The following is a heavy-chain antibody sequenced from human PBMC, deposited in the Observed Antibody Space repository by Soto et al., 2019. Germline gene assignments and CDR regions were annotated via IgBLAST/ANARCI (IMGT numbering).Heavy chain of an antibody. V-gene: IGHV1-69*13. D-gene: IGHD3-22*01. CDR1: GGTFSSYA. Sequence: AVKVSCKASGGTFSSYAISWVRQAPGQGLEWMGGIIPIFGAANYAQKLQGRVTITADESTSTAYMELSSLRSEDTAVYYCARESDEYYYDRSGYYDYWGQGTLVTVSS. CDR2: IIPIFGAA. CDR3: ARESDEYYYDRSGYYDY. J-gene: IGHJ4*02.